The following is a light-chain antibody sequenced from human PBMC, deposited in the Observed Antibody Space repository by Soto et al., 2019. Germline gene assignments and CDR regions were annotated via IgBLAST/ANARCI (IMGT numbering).Light chain of an antibody. V-gene: IGLV2-14*01. CDR2: EVS. CDR3: SSYTSSRTLG. Sequence: QSALTQPASVSGSPGQSITISCTGTSSDVGGYNFVSWYQQHPGKAPKLMIYEVSNRPSGVSNRFSGSKSGHTASLTISGLQAEDEADYYCSSYTSSRTLGFGGGTKVTVL. CDR1: SSDVGGYNF. J-gene: IGLJ3*02.